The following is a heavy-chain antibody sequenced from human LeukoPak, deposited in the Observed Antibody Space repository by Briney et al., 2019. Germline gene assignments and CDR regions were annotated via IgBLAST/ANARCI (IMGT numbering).Heavy chain of an antibody. V-gene: IGHV3-9*01. Sequence: GGSLRLSCAASGFTFDDYAMHWVRQAPGKGLEWVSGISWNSGHKGYADSVKGRFTISRDNAKNTLYLQMNSLRAEDTAVYYCARDSSSWYYYYMDVWGKGTTVTVSS. CDR3: ARDSSSWYYYYMDV. CDR2: ISWNSGHK. D-gene: IGHD6-13*01. J-gene: IGHJ6*03. CDR1: GFTFDDYA.